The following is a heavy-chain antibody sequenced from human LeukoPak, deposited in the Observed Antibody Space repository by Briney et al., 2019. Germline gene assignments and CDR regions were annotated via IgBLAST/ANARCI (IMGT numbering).Heavy chain of an antibody. J-gene: IGHJ4*02. CDR3: ARLVGSGTYLRDY. Sequence: SETLSLNCTVSGDSIISSTFYWGWIRQPPGKGLEWIGGIFYSGSTYYNPSLKSRVTISVDTSKNQFSLKLSSVTAADTAVYYCARLVGSGTYLRDYWGQGTLVTVSS. V-gene: IGHV4-39*01. CDR1: GDSIISSTFY. D-gene: IGHD1-26*01. CDR2: IFYSGST.